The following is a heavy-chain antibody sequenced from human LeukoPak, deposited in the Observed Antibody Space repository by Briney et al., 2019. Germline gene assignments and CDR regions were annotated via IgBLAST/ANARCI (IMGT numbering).Heavy chain of an antibody. CDR3: ARDPEFDGGHGFDH. D-gene: IGHD4-23*01. CDR2: IYYSGGT. Sequence: SETLSLTCSVSGGSLSNYYWNWIRQPPGKRLEWIGQIYYSGGTKYNPSLQSRVTISVDTSKTQFSLKLSSMTAADTAVYYCARDPEFDGGHGFDHWGQGTLVTVSS. CDR1: GGSLSNYY. J-gene: IGHJ4*02. V-gene: IGHV4-59*01.